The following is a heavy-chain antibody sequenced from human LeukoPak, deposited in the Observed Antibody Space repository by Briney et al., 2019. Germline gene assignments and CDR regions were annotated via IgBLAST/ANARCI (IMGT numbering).Heavy chain of an antibody. CDR1: GYSFTSYW. V-gene: IGHV5-51*01. Sequence: GESLKISCKGSGYSFTSYWIGWVRQMPGKGLEWMGIIFPGDSYTRYSPSFQGQVTISADKSISTAYLQWSSLKASDTAMYYCARSVYYGSGSYFFPIDYWGQGTLVTVSS. D-gene: IGHD3-10*01. CDR3: ARSVYYGSGSYFFPIDY. J-gene: IGHJ4*02. CDR2: IFPGDSYT.